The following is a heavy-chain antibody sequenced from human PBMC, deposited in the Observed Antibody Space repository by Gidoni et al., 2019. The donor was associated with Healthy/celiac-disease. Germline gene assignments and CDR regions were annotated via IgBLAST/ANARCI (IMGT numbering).Heavy chain of an antibody. CDR1: GYSISSGYY. CDR3: ARDQGGYYELDY. Sequence: QVQLQESGPGLVKPSETRSPTCTGSGYSISSGYYWGWIRQPPGKGLEWIGSIYHSGSTYYNPSLKSRVTISVDTSKNQFSLKLSSVTAADTAVYYCARDQGGYYELDYWGQGTLVTVSS. V-gene: IGHV4-38-2*02. J-gene: IGHJ4*02. CDR2: IYHSGST. D-gene: IGHD3-22*01.